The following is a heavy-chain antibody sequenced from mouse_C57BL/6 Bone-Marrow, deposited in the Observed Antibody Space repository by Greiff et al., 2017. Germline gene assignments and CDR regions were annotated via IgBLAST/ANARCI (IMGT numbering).Heavy chain of an antibody. CDR1: GYTFTSYW. D-gene: IGHD2-3*01. J-gene: IGHJ3*01. CDR3: ARDVYFGFAY. V-gene: IGHV1-50*01. CDR2: IDPSASYT. Sequence: VQLQQPGAELVKPGASVKLSCKASGYTFTSYWMQWVKQRPGQGLEWIGEIDPSASYTNYNQKFKGKATLTVDTSSSTAYMQLSSLTSEDSAVYYCARDVYFGFAYWGQGTLVTVSA.